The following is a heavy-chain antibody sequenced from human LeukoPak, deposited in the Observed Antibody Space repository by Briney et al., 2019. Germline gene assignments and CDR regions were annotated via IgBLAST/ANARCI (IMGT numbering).Heavy chain of an antibody. CDR2: INSDGSDT. CDR1: GFTFSNFW. Sequence: GGSLRLSCAASGFTFSNFWMHWVRQAPVKGLVWVSRINSDGSDTSYADSVKGRLTISRDNAKNTLYLQMNSLRAEDTAIYYCVGGYDPHYWGQGTLVTVSS. J-gene: IGHJ4*02. CDR3: VGGYDPHY. D-gene: IGHD2-8*02. V-gene: IGHV3-74*01.